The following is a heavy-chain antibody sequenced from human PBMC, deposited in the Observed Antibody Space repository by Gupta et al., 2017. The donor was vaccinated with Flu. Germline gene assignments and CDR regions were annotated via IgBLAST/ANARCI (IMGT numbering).Heavy chain of an antibody. Sequence: QVQLVQSGAEVKKPGASVKVSCKASGYTFTGYYMHWVRQAPGQGLEWMGWINPNRCGTNYAQKFQGRVTMTRDTSISTAYMELSRLRSDDTAVYYCAREVGGNRLGDDAFDIWGQGTMVTVSS. V-gene: IGHV1-2*02. CDR1: GYTFTGYY. CDR3: AREVGGNRLGDDAFDI. CDR2: INPNRCGT. J-gene: IGHJ3*02. D-gene: IGHD4-23*01.